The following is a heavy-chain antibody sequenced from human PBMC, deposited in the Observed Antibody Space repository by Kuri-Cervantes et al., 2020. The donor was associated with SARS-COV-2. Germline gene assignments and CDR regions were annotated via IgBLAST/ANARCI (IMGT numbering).Heavy chain of an antibody. Sequence: SCTVSGGSFINTEHYWTWIRQRPGKGLEWIGHIYSSGGTFYNPSPQSRILMSIETSKNQFSLKLSSVTDADTAVYYCARVENFRGTNKYYPFFHYWGQGTTVTVSS. CDR3: ARVENFRGTNKYYPFFHY. D-gene: IGHD3-16*01. CDR2: IYSSGGT. CDR1: GGSFINTEHY. V-gene: IGHV4-30-4*01. J-gene: IGHJ4*02.